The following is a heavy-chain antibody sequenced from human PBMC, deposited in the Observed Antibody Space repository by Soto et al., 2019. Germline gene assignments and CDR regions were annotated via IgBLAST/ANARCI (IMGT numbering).Heavy chain of an antibody. CDR1: GGSISSSNW. CDR3: ARFWIGYRRAAACIGNWFDT. V-gene: IGHV4-4*02. Sequence: QVQLQESGPGLVKPSGTLSLTCAVSGGSISSSNWWSWVRQPPGKGLEWIGEIYHSGSTNYNPSLKSRVTISVDKSKNQFSLKLSSVTAADTAVYYCARFWIGYRRAAACIGNWFDTWGQGTLVTVSS. D-gene: IGHD6-13*01. CDR2: IYHSGST. J-gene: IGHJ5*02.